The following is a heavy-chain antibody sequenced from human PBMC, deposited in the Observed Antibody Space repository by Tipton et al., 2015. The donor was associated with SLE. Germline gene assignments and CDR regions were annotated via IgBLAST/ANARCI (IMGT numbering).Heavy chain of an antibody. V-gene: IGHV4-34*01. D-gene: IGHD3-3*01. Sequence: TLSLTCAVYGGSFSGYYWSWIRQPPGKGLEWIGEINHSGSTNYNPSLKSRITISGDMSKNQFSLKVSSVTAADTAVYYCARLVTSFGVLNWGLGTLVTVSS. CDR2: INHSGST. CDR1: GGSFSGYY. J-gene: IGHJ4*02. CDR3: ARLVTSFGVLN.